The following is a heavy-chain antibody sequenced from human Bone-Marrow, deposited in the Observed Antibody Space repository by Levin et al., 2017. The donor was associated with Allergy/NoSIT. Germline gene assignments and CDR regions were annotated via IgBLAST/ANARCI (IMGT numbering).Heavy chain of an antibody. D-gene: IGHD2-2*01. CDR1: RFSFSSFG. V-gene: IGHV3-30*18. CDR3: AKPYCTSASCYRSGLMGEGNWCEP. CDR2: ISYDGNNK. Sequence: GGSLRLSCAASRFSFSSFGMHWVRQAPGKGLEWVALISYDGNNKYYADSVKGRFTISRDNSNNTLYLQMNSLRAEDTAVYYCAKPYCTSASCYRSGLMGEGNWCEPWGQGTLVTVYS. J-gene: IGHJ5*02.